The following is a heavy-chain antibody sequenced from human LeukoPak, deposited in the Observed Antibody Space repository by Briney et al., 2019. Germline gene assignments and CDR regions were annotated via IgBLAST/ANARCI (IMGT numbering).Heavy chain of an antibody. V-gene: IGHV3-30*04. CDR1: GFTFSSYA. CDR2: ISYDGSNK. CDR3: ARESWIQLWLVDY. Sequence: GRSLRLSCAASGFTFSSYAMHWVRQAPGKGLEWVAVISYDGSNKYYADSVKGRFTISRDNSKNTLYLQMNSLRAEDTAVYYCARESWIQLWLVDYWGPGTLVTVSS. D-gene: IGHD5-18*01. J-gene: IGHJ4*02.